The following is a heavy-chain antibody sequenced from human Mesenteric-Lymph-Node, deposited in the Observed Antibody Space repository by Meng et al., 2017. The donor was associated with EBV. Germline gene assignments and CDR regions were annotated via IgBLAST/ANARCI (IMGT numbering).Heavy chain of an antibody. CDR2: VYHSGST. D-gene: IGHD3-22*01. J-gene: IGHJ4*02. CDR1: GASISGPTW. Sequence: QWHSKGPAPGLVTPSGPLPPTCVVSGASISGPTWWSWVRQPPGKGLEWIGEVYHSGSTNYTPSLKSRVSMSVDTSKNHFSLKLTSVTAADTAMYYCAEVLNGYYYFDYWGQGTLVTVSS. CDR3: AEVLNGYYYFDY. V-gene: IGHV4-4*02.